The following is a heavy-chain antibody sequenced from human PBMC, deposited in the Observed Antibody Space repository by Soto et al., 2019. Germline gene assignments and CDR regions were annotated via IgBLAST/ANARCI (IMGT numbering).Heavy chain of an antibody. V-gene: IGHV5-51*01. D-gene: IGHD2-2*01. Sequence: GESLKISCKDSGFSFINYWIGWVRQMPGKGLEWMGIIYPGDSDTRYSPSFQGQVTISADKSISTAYLQWSSLKASDTAMYYCARLEGSSTSFYRDWGQGTLVTVSS. CDR2: IYPGDSDT. J-gene: IGHJ4*02. CDR3: ARLEGSSTSFYRD. CDR1: GFSFINYW.